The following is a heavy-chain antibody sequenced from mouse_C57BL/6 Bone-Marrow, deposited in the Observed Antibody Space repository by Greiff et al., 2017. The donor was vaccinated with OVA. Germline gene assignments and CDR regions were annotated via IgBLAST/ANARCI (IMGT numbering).Heavy chain of an antibody. Sequence: EVQLVESGGGLVKPGGSLKLSCAASGFTFSDYGMHWVRQAPEKGLEWVAYISSGSSTIYYADTVKGRFTISRDNAKNTLFLQMTSLRSEDTAMYYCATYGNYFYYAMDYWGQGTSVTVPS. CDR1: GFTFSDYG. V-gene: IGHV5-17*01. D-gene: IGHD2-10*02. J-gene: IGHJ4*01. CDR3: ATYGNYFYYAMDY. CDR2: ISSGSSTI.